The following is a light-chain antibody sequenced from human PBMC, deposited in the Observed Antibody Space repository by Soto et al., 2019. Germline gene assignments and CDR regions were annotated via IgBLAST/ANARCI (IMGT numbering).Light chain of an antibody. CDR1: YSNIGAGYE. CDR2: GHN. CDR3: GTWDDRLDGNYV. Sequence: QSLLTQPPSVSWAPGQRVTISCTGSYSNIGAGYEVHWYQQIPGTAPKLLISGHNNRPSGVPDRFSGSKSGTSATLVITGLQTGDEADYYCGTWDDRLDGNYVFGTGTKVTVL. J-gene: IGLJ1*01. V-gene: IGLV1-40*01.